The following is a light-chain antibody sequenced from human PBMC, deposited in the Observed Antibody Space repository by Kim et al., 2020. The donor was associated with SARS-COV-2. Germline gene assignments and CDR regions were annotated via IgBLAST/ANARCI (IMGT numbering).Light chain of an antibody. Sequence: GLSITISCTGTSRDVGSYTLVSWYQQHRGKAPKLMIYEVSKRPSGVSNRFSGSKSGNTASLTISGLQAEDEADYYCCSYAGSSTLVFGGGTQLTVL. CDR1: SRDVGSYTL. CDR3: CSYAGSSTLV. J-gene: IGLJ2*01. V-gene: IGLV2-23*02. CDR2: EVS.